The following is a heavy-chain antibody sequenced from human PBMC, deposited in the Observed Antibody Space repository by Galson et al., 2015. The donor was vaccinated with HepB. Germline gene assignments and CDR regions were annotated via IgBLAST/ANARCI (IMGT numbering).Heavy chain of an antibody. D-gene: IGHD3-22*01. V-gene: IGHV3-23*01. J-gene: IGHJ4*02. CDR2: ISGSGGST. CDR1: GFTFSSYA. Sequence: SLRLSCAASGFTFSSYAMSWVRQAPGKGLGWVSAISGSGGSTYYADSVKGRFTISRDNSKNTLYLQMNSLRAEDTAVYYCAKKEGYYYDSSGYYPPFDYCGQGTLVTVSS. CDR3: AKKEGYYYDSSGYYPPFDY.